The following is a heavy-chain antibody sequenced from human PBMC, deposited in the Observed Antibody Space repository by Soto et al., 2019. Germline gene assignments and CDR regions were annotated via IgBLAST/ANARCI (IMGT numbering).Heavy chain of an antibody. J-gene: IGHJ6*04. CDR1: GFTVSSKY. V-gene: IGHV3-66*01. CDR2: IQSGGTT. CDR3: ARDDVLCDGGRCYGIPLDV. Sequence: GGSLRLSCAASGFTVSSKYMTWVRQAPGKGLEWVSLIQSGGTTYYADSVKGRFTISRDTSENTLHLQMDSLRVEDTAVYYCARDDVLCDGGRCYGIPLDVWGKRTTVTVSS. D-gene: IGHD2-15*01.